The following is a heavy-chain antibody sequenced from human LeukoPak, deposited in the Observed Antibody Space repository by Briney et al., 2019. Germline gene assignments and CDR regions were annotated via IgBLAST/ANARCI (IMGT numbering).Heavy chain of an antibody. V-gene: IGHV1-18*01. CDR2: ISAYNGNT. D-gene: IGHD4-17*01. J-gene: IGHJ4*02. Sequence: GASVKVSFTASGYTFTIYGISWVRQAPGQGLEWMGWISAYNGNTNYAQKLQGRVTMTTDTSTSTAYMELRSLRSDDTAVYYCARATYGDLYYFDYWGQGTLVTVSS. CDR1: GYTFTIYG. CDR3: ARATYGDLYYFDY.